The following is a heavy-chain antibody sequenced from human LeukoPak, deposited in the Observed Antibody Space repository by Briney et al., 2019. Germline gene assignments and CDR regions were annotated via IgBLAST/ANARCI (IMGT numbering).Heavy chain of an antibody. D-gene: IGHD2-21*01. CDR3: ARNPCGGGTCHHYFDY. Sequence: PSETLSLTCTVSGVSISSFYWSWIRQPAGKGLEWIGRIYSGGITNYSPSLQSRVTMSVDTSNNQFSLKLTSMTAADTAVYYCARNPCGGGTCHHYFDYWGQGTLVTVSS. J-gene: IGHJ4*02. V-gene: IGHV4-4*07. CDR2: IYSGGIT. CDR1: GVSISSFY.